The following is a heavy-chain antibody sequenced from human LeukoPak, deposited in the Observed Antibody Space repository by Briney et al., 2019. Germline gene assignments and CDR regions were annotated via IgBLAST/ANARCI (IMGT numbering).Heavy chain of an antibody. D-gene: IGHD4-17*01. CDR2: IIPTLGIA. Sequence: GASVKVSCKASGGTFSSYAIGWVRQAPGQGLEWMGRIIPTLGIANYAQKFQGRVTMTRDTSISTAYMELSRLRSDDTAVYYCARDWSYGDYEWQVRYYGMDVWGQGTTVTVSS. CDR3: ARDWSYGDYEWQVRYYGMDV. V-gene: IGHV1-69*04. CDR1: GGTFSSYA. J-gene: IGHJ6*02.